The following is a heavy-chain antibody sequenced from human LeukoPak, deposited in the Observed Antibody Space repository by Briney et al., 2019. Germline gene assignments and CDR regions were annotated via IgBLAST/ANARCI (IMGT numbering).Heavy chain of an antibody. CDR3: ARELYSSSWYHYYYYMDV. Sequence: SQTLSLTCTVSGGSITSGSYYWSWIRQPAGKGLEWIGRIYTSGSTNYNPSLKSRVTMSVDTSKNQFSLKLSSVTAADTAVYYCARELYSSSWYHYYYYMDVWGKGTTVTISS. CDR1: GGSITSGSYY. J-gene: IGHJ6*03. CDR2: IYTSGST. D-gene: IGHD6-13*01. V-gene: IGHV4-61*02.